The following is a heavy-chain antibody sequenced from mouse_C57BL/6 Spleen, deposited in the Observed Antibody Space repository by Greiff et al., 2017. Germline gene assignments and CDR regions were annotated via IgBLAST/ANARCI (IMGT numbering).Heavy chain of an antibody. CDR3: VSSYYYGSSYDWYFDV. CDR1: GFTFNTYA. CDR2: IRSKSSNYAT. J-gene: IGHJ1*03. D-gene: IGHD1-1*01. Sequence: DVQLVESGGGLVQPKGSLKLSCAASGFTFNTYAMHWVRQAPGKGLEWVARIRSKSSNYATYYADSVKDRFTISRDDSQSMLYLQMNNLKTEDTAMYYCVSSYYYGSSYDWYFDVWGTGTTVTVSS. V-gene: IGHV10-3*01.